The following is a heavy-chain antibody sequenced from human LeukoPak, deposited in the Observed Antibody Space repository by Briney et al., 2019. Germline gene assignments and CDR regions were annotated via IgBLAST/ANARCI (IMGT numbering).Heavy chain of an antibody. CDR1: GFTFSSYG. CDR2: IWYDGSNK. CDR3: ARQGSSWYSPGY. J-gene: IGHJ4*02. Sequence: PGGSLRLSCAASGFTFSSYGMHWVRQAPGKGLEWVAVIWYDGSNKYYADSVKGRFTISRDNSKNTLYLQMNSLRAEDTAVYYCARQGSSWYSPGYWGQGTLVTVSS. V-gene: IGHV3-33*01. D-gene: IGHD6-13*01.